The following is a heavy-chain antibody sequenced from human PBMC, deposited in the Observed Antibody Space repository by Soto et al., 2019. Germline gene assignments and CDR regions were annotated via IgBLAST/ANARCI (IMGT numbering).Heavy chain of an antibody. CDR2: TYPSGNT. CDR1: GASISSDY. CDR3: ARTEDSDCRGDADWFAP. D-gene: IGHD2-15*01. Sequence: QVQLQESGPGLVKPSETLSLTCTVSGASISSDYWSWIRQPPGKGLEWIGYTYPSGNTNYNPSSKSRVTISVDTSKTQSSPKRSAVTAADAAVNYWARTEDSDCRGDADWFAPWGQGILVTVSS. V-gene: IGHV4-59*12. J-gene: IGHJ5*02.